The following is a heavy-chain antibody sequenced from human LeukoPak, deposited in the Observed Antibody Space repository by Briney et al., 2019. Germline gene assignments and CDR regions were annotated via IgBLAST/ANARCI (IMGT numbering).Heavy chain of an antibody. Sequence: ASVKVSCKASGYTFTGYYMHWVRQAPGQGLEWMGWINPNSGGTNYAQKFQGRVTMTRDTSISTAYMELSRLRSDDTAVYYCARVVTAIRFLYYYYYMDVWGKGTTVTVSS. J-gene: IGHJ6*03. CDR2: INPNSGGT. CDR1: GYTFTGYY. V-gene: IGHV1-2*02. CDR3: ARVVTAIRFLYYYYYMDV. D-gene: IGHD2-21*02.